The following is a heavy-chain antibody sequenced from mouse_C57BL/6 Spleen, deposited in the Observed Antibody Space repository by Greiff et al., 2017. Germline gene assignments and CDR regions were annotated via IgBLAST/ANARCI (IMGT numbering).Heavy chain of an antibody. D-gene: IGHD1-1*01. CDR1: GYSITSGYY. Sequence: EVKLVESGPGLVKPSQSLSLTCSVTGYSITSGYYWNWIRQFPGNKLEWMGYISYDGSNNYNPSLKNRISITRDTSKNQFFLKLNSVTTEDTATHYCASPFFTTGVEGYSDFAVWGAGTPVTVSS. J-gene: IGHJ1*01. CDR3: ASPFFTTGVEGYSDFAV. CDR2: ISYDGSN. V-gene: IGHV3-6*01.